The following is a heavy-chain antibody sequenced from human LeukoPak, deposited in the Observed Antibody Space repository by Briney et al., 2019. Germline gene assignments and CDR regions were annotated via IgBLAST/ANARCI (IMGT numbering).Heavy chain of an antibody. CDR1: GITFSSYW. D-gene: IGHD5-24*01. J-gene: IGHJ4*02. V-gene: IGHV3-7*01. Sequence: GGSLRLSCAASGITFSSYWMSWVRQAPGKGLEWVANIKQDGSEKCYVDSVKGRFTISRDNAKNSLYLQMNSLRAEDTAVYYCARDDRDLNAVFDYWGQGTLVTVSS. CDR2: IKQDGSEK. CDR3: ARDDRDLNAVFDY.